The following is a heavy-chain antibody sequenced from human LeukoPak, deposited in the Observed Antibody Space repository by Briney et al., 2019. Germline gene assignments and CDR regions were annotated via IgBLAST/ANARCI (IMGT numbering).Heavy chain of an antibody. CDR3: VRDTSSNFDY. V-gene: IGHV3-48*04. Sequence: GGSLRLSCAVSGFTFNTYSVNWVRQAPGKGLEWVSYISSSGSTTYYADSVKGRFTISRDNAKNTLYLQMNSLRAEDTALYYCVRDTSSNFDYWGQGTLVTVSS. CDR2: ISSSGSTT. D-gene: IGHD2-2*01. CDR1: GFTFNTYS. J-gene: IGHJ4*02.